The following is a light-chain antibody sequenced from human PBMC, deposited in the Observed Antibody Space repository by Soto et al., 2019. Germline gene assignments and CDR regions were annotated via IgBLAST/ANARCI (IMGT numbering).Light chain of an antibody. CDR3: SSYAGSNTLYV. V-gene: IGLV2-8*01. CDR1: SSDVGGYNY. Sequence: QSALTQPPSASGSPGPSVTISCTGTSSDVGGYNYVSWYQQHPGKAPKLMIYEISKRPSGVQDRFSGSKSGNTASLTVSGLQSEDEADYYFSSYAGSNTLYVFGTGTKLTV. CDR2: EIS. J-gene: IGLJ1*01.